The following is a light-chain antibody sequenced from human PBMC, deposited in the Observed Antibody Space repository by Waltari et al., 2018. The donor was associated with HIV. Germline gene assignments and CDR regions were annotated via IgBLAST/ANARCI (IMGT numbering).Light chain of an antibody. CDR3: QQYKSFSLP. CDR1: QNVDNW. Sequence: DIQMTQSPSTLSVSVGDRVIITCRSSQNVDNWLAWYQQRPGSAPKVLIYKTSTLQTGVPSRFSGSGSGTEFSLTISSLQPDDFATYYCQQYKSFSLPFGQGTRLEIK. V-gene: IGKV1-5*03. J-gene: IGKJ5*01. CDR2: KTS.